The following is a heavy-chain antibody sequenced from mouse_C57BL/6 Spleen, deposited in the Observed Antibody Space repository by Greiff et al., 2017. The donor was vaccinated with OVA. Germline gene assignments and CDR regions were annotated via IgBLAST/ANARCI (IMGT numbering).Heavy chain of an antibody. CDR1: GYTFTDYY. V-gene: IGHV1-76*01. D-gene: IGHD3-1*01. CDR3: ARSGPPEFAY. J-gene: IGHJ3*01. Sequence: QVQLKESGAELVRPGASVKLSCKASGYTFTDYYINWVKQRPGQGLEWIARIYPGSGNTYYNEKFKGKATLTAEKSSSTAYMQLSSLTSEDSAVYFCARSGPPEFAYWGQGTLVTVSA. CDR2: IYPGSGNT.